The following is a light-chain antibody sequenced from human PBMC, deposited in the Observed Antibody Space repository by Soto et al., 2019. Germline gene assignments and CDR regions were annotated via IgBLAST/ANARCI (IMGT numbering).Light chain of an antibody. CDR1: SSNIGAGYD. Sequence: QSVLTQPPSVSGAPRQRVTISCTGSSSNIGAGYDVHWYQHLPGTAPKLLIYGNSNRPSGVPDRFSGSKSGASASLAITGLQAEDWADYYCQSYDISLTTWVFGGGTKLTVL. J-gene: IGLJ3*02. CDR3: QSYDISLTTWV. CDR2: GNS. V-gene: IGLV1-40*01.